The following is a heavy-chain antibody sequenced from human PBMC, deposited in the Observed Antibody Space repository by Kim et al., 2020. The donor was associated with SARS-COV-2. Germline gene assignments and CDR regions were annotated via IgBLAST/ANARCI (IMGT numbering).Heavy chain of an antibody. J-gene: IGHJ4*03. CDR1: GFTFSSYA. Sequence: GGSLRLSCAASGFTFSSYAMHWVRQAPGKGLEWVAVISYDGSNKYYVDSVKGRFTISRDNSKNTLYLQMNSLRAEDTAVYYCARGPFWSGYSRGYFDY. V-gene: IGHV3-30*04. CDR3: ARGPFWSGYSRGYFDY. D-gene: IGHD3-3*01. CDR2: ISYDGSNK.